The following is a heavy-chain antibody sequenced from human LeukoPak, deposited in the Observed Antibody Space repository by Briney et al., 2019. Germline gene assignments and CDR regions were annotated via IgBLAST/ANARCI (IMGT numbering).Heavy chain of an antibody. V-gene: IGHV1-8*01. CDR3: ARGTWFGEYTFDY. D-gene: IGHD3-10*01. CDR2: RNPNSGNT. CDR1: GYTFTSYD. J-gene: IGHJ4*02. Sequence: ASVKVSCKASGYTFTSYDINWVRQAPGQGLEWMGRRNPNSGNTGYAQKFQGRVTMTRNTSISTAYMELSSLRCEDPAVYYCARGTWFGEYTFDYWGQGTLVTVSS.